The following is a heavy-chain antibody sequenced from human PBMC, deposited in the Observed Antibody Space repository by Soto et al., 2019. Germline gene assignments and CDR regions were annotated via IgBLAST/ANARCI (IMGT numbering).Heavy chain of an antibody. CDR3: ARTIYGDPATPTKPAFDY. J-gene: IGHJ4*02. CDR1: GGSFTHYY. D-gene: IGHD4-17*01. CDR2: INHGRSA. Sequence: QVQLQQWGAGLLKPSETLSLTCGVHGGSFTHYYWSWIRQPPGKGLEWIGEINHGRSANYNPSLKSRVTISVDTSKNQVSLNMRYVTAADAAVYYCARTIYGDPATPTKPAFDYWGQGSLVTVAS. V-gene: IGHV4-34*01.